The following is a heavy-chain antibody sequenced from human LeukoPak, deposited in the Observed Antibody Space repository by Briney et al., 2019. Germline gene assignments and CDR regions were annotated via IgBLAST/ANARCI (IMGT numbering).Heavy chain of an antibody. CDR1: GDSVSSKSAA. D-gene: IGHD2-21*01. CDR3: ARYSGLGVPDY. J-gene: IGHJ4*02. Sequence: SQTLSLTCAISGDSVSSKSAARNWISQSPSRGLQWLGRTYQRSKWNNDYAVSVRGRITINPDTSKNQFSLLLNSVTPEDTAVYYCARYSGLGVPDYWGQGTLVPVSA. CDR2: TYQRSKWNN. V-gene: IGHV6-1*01.